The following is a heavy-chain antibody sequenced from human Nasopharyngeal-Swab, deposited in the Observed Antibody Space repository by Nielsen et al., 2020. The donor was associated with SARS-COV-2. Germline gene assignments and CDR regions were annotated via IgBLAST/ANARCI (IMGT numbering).Heavy chain of an antibody. J-gene: IGHJ6*02. Sequence: GESLKISCAASGFTFSDYYMSWIRQAPGKGLEWVSYISSSGSTIYYADSVKGRFTISRDKAKNSLYLQMNSLRAEDTTVYYCARDQTTVTTFYGMDVWGQGTTVTVSS. CDR1: GFTFSDYY. V-gene: IGHV3-11*01. CDR3: ARDQTTVTTFYGMDV. CDR2: ISSSGSTI. D-gene: IGHD4-17*01.